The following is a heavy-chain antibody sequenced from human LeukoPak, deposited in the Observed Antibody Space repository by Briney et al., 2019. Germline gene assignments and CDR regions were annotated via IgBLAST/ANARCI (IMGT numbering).Heavy chain of an antibody. D-gene: IGHD3-10*01. J-gene: IGHJ5*02. CDR1: GYTFTSYD. CDR3: ARVLHYGSGKFDP. Sequence: ASVKVSCTASGYTFTSYDINWVRQATGQGLGWMGWMNPNSGNTGYAQKFQGRVTMTRNTSISTAYMEPSSLRSEDTAVYYCARVLHYGSGKFDPWGQGTLVTVSS. V-gene: IGHV1-8*01. CDR2: MNPNSGNT.